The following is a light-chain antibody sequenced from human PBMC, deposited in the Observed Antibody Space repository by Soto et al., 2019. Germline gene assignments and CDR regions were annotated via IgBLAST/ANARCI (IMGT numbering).Light chain of an antibody. Sequence: DIVWTQSPATLSLSPGERATLSCRASQSVSSDLAWYQQKPGQAPRLLIYDASNRATGIPARFSGSGSGTDFTLTISSLEPEDFAVYYCQQRSNWITFGQGKRLQI. CDR2: DAS. CDR1: QSVSSD. CDR3: QQRSNWIT. V-gene: IGKV3-11*01. J-gene: IGKJ5*01.